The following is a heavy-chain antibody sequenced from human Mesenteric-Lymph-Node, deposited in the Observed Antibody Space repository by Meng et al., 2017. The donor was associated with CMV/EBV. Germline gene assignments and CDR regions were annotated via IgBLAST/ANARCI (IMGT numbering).Heavy chain of an antibody. J-gene: IGHJ6*02. CDR2: ISSRSISI. Sequence: GGSLRLSCAASGFTFSSYSMDWLRQAPGKGPEWVSSISSRSISIYYSDSVRGRFTISRDNSKSILSLHMSSLRGEDTAVYYCVRDGGLPHYYYFALDVWGQGTMVTVSS. CDR3: VRDGGLPHYYYFALDV. D-gene: IGHD3-16*01. CDR1: GFTFSSYS. V-gene: IGHV3-21*01.